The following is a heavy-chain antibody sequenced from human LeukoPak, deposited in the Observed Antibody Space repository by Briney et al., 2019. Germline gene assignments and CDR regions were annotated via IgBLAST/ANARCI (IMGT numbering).Heavy chain of an antibody. CDR1: TGSLSSDTYF. Sequence: PSQTLSLTCTVSTGSLSSDTYFWSWIRQPAGKGLEWIGRMSSSGISTYSPSLKSRVTISVDTSKNQFSLKLSSVTAADTAVYYCARGAASPSGWYSRHARNWFDPWGQGTLVTVSS. CDR2: MSSSGIS. CDR3: ARGAASPSGWYSRHARNWFDP. D-gene: IGHD6-19*01. V-gene: IGHV4-61*02. J-gene: IGHJ5*02.